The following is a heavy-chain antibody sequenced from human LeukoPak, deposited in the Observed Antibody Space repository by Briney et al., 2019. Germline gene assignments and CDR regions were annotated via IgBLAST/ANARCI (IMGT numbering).Heavy chain of an antibody. J-gene: IGHJ6*03. Sequence: ASVKVSCKTSGYTFTDYNMHWVRQAPGQGPEWMGWIDPNRGGTNYAHRFQDRVTITRDTSIGTVYMELNNLRSDDTAVYYCARDWDQLVPSKGGPPRYFYFMDVWGKGTSVIVSS. CDR2: IDPNRGGT. CDR3: ARDWDQLVPSKGGPPRYFYFMDV. CDR1: GYTFTDYN. D-gene: IGHD2-15*01. V-gene: IGHV1-2*07.